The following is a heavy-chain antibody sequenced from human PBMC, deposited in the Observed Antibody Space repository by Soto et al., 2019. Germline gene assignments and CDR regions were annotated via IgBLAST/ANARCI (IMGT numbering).Heavy chain of an antibody. J-gene: IGHJ4*02. CDR1: GFSLSTSGVG. CDR2: IYWNDDR. CDR3: AHRLGATLFDY. V-gene: IGHV2-5*01. Sequence: QITSKESGPTLVKPTQTLTLTCTFSGFSLSTSGVGVGWIRQPPGKALEWLALIYWNDDRRYSPFLKSRLTITKDTSKNQVVLTMTNMDPVDTATYYCAHRLGATLFDYWGQGTLVTVSS. D-gene: IGHD1-26*01.